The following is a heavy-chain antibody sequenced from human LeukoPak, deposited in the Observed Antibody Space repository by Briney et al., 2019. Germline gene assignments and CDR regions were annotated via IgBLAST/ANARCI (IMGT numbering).Heavy chain of an antibody. J-gene: IGHJ3*02. CDR1: GGTFSSYA. D-gene: IGHD6-19*01. CDR2: IIPIFGTA. Sequence: SVKVSCKASGGTFSSYAISWVRQAPGQGLEWMGGIIPIFGTANYAQKFQGRVTITADESTSTAYMELGGLRSEDTAVYYCARGSRGWAPYDAFDIWGQRTMVTVSS. CDR3: ARGSRGWAPYDAFDI. V-gene: IGHV1-69*13.